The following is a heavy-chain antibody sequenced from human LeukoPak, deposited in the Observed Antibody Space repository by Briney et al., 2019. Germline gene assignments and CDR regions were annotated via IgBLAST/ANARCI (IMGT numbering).Heavy chain of an antibody. CDR1: GGSISSGDYY. Sequence: SQTLSLTCTVSGGSISSGDYYWSWIRQPPGKGLEWIGYIYYSGSTYYNPSLRSRVTISVDTSKNQFSLKLSSVTAADTAVYYCARGPYGDYSNYYGMDVWGQGTTVTVSS. CDR2: IYYSGST. D-gene: IGHD4-17*01. V-gene: IGHV4-30-4*01. J-gene: IGHJ6*02. CDR3: ARGPYGDYSNYYGMDV.